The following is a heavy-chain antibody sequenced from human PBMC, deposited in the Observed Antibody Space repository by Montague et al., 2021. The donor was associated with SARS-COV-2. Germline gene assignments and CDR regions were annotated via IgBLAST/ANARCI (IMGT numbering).Heavy chain of an antibody. CDR3: ATMATDLYYNGMDV. Sequence: SLRLSLAASGFTFSSYEMNWVRQAPGKGLEWVSYISSSGSTISYADSVKGRFTISRDNAKDSLYLQMNSLRAEDTAVYYCATMATDLYYNGMDVWGQGTTVTVSS. J-gene: IGHJ6*02. CDR2: ISSSGSTI. V-gene: IGHV3-48*03. D-gene: IGHD5-24*01. CDR1: GFTFSSYE.